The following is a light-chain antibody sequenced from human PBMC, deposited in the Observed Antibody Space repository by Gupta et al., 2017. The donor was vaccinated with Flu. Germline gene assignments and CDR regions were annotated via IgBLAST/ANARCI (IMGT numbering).Light chain of an antibody. CDR1: SGSVSSNNY. V-gene: IGLV8-61*01. CDR2: DTT. CDR3: VLYMGNGISV. Sequence: TVTLTCGLSSGSVSSNNYPSWYQQAPGQAPRRLMFDTTARSAGVPDRFSGSILGDKAALTIAGAQADDESDYYCVLYMGNGISVFGGGTRLSVL. J-gene: IGLJ3*02.